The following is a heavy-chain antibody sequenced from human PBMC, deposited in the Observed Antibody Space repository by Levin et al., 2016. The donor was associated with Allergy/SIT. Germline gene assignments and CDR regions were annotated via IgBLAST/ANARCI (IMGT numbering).Heavy chain of an antibody. D-gene: IGHD6-6*01. CDR3: ARGSIRAPRQLDL. CDR1: GGSTSDYY. CDR2: IKHTGTA. V-gene: IGHV4-34*01. Sequence: SETLSLTCGVFGGSTSDYYWSWIRQPPGKGLEWIGEIKHTGTAFYNFSLTSRATISIDTSKNQFSLKLTSVTAADTGVYYCARGSIRAPRQLDLWGQGSRVTVSS. J-gene: IGHJ5*02.